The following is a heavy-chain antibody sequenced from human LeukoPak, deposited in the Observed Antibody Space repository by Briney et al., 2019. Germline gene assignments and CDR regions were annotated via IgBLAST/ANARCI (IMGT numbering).Heavy chain of an antibody. J-gene: IGHJ4*02. CDR3: ARVRNEDVRVIDY. D-gene: IGHD5-24*01. V-gene: IGHV7-4-1*02. CDR2: INTNTGNP. Sequence: ASVKVSCKASGYTFTSYSMNWVRQAPGQGLEWLGWINTNTGNPTYAQGFTGRFVFSLDTSVNTAYLQISSLKAEDTAVYYCARVRNEDVRVIDYWGQGTLVIVSS. CDR1: GYTFTSYS.